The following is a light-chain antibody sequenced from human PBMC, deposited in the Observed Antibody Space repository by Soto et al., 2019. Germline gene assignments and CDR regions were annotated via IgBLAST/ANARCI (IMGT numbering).Light chain of an antibody. CDR2: DVT. CDR1: SGDVGGYEY. J-gene: IGLJ1*01. V-gene: IGLV2-14*01. CDR3: GSITSSSTSV. Sequence: QSVLSQPASVSGSPGQSITIFCTGTSGDVGGYEYVSWYQHQTGKAPKLIIYDVTNRPSGFSNRFSGSKSGNTASLTISGIQTEDEADYYCGSITSSSTSVFGTGTKVTV.